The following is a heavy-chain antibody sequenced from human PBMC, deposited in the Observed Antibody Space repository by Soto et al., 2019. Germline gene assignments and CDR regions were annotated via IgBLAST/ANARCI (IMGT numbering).Heavy chain of an antibody. CDR1: GYTFNSYG. Sequence: ASLKVSCKASGYTFNSYGISWVRQAPGQGLEWMGWISAYNGNTNYAQKLQGRVTMTTDTSTSTAYMELRSLRSDDTAVYYCARDSYSGSYFDYWGQGTLVNVSS. CDR2: ISAYNGNT. CDR3: ARDSYSGSYFDY. J-gene: IGHJ4*02. D-gene: IGHD1-26*01. V-gene: IGHV1-18*01.